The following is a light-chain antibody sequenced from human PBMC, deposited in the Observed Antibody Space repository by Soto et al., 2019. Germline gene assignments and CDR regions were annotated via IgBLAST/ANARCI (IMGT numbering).Light chain of an antibody. J-gene: IGKJ2*01. CDR3: MQDTHWPYT. Sequence: DVVMTQSPLSLPVTLGQPASISCRSSQSLVYTDGKTYLSWFQQRPGQSPRRLIYKVSNRDSGVPDRVSGSGSCTDFTLQISRVEAEDVGVYYCMQDTHWPYTFGQGTKLEIK. CDR1: QSLVYTDGKTY. V-gene: IGKV2-30*01. CDR2: KVS.